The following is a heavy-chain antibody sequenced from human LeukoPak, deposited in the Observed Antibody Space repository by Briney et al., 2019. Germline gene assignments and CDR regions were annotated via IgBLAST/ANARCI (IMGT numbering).Heavy chain of an antibody. Sequence: GASVKVSCKASGYTFSAYDINWVRQATGQGLEWMGWMNPNSGNTGFAQKLQGRVTMTTDTSTSTAYMELRSLRSDDTAVYYCARGNFLEWLLSDFDYWGQGTLVTVSS. CDR1: GYTFSAYD. J-gene: IGHJ4*02. V-gene: IGHV1-8*01. D-gene: IGHD3-3*01. CDR3: ARGNFLEWLLSDFDY. CDR2: MNPNSGNT.